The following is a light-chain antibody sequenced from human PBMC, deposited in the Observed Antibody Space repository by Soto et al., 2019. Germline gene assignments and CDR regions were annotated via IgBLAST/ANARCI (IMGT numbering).Light chain of an antibody. CDR3: HNYNSYSEA. V-gene: IGKV1-5*03. Sequence: DIQMTQSPSTLSGSVGDRVTITCRASQTISSWLAWYQQKPGKAPKLLIYKASTLKSGVPSRFSGSGSGTEFTLTISSLQPDDFATYYCHNYNSYSEACVHGNKVEL. CDR1: QTISSW. CDR2: KAS. J-gene: IGKJ1*01.